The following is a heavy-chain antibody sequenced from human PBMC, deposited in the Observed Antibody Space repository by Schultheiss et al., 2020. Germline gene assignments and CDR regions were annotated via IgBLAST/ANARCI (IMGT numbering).Heavy chain of an antibody. CDR3: ARDASNWFDP. Sequence: GGSLRLSCAASGFTFSSYAMTWVRQAPGKGLEWVSSISSSSSYIDYADSVKGRFTISRDNAKNSLYLQMNSLRAEDTAVYYCARDASNWFDPWGQGTLVTVSS. V-gene: IGHV3-21*01. CDR2: ISSSSSYI. J-gene: IGHJ5*02. CDR1: GFTFSSYA.